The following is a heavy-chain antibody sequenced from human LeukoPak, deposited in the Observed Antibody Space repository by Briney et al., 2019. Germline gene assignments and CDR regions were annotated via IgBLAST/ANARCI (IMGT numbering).Heavy chain of an antibody. Sequence: SETLSLTCAVYGGSFSDYYWSWIRQPPGKGLEWIGDINHSGSTNYNPSLKSRVTISVDTSKNQFSLNLSSVTAADTAMYYCAKEGGRVAARLESWFDPWGQGTLVTVSS. CDR2: INHSGST. CDR1: GGSFSDYY. D-gene: IGHD6-6*01. CDR3: AKEGGRVAARLESWFDP. V-gene: IGHV4-34*01. J-gene: IGHJ5*02.